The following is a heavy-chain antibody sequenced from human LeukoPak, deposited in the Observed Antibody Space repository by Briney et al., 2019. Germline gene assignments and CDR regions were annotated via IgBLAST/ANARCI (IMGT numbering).Heavy chain of an antibody. D-gene: IGHD1-20*01. CDR1: GYTFTRYS. J-gene: IGHJ4*02. V-gene: IGHV1-18*01. CDR2: IGGYNGDT. CDR3: ARDITGGEDY. Sequence: GASVKVSCKASGYTFTRYSITWFRQAPGQGLEWMGWIGGYNGDTKYPQKFQDRVTVTTDTSSTTGYMELRSLRSDDTAVYYCARDITGGEDYWGQGTLVTVSS.